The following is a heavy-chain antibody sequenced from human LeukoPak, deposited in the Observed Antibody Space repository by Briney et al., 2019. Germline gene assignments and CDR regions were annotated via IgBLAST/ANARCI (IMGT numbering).Heavy chain of an antibody. D-gene: IGHD1-7*01. V-gene: IGHV1-8*01. CDR2: MNPNSGNT. J-gene: IGHJ6*03. CDR1: GYTFTSYD. Sequence: GASVTVSCKASGYTFTSYDINWVRQATGQGLEWMGWMNPNSGNTGYAQKFQGRVTMTRNTSISTAYMELSSLRSEDTAEYYCARGVLNWIYSAHYYYYMDVWGQGTTVTVSS. CDR3: ARGVLNWIYSAHYYYYMDV.